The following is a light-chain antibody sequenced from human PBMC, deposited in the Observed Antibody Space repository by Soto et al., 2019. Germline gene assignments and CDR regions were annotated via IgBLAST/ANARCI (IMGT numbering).Light chain of an antibody. V-gene: IGKV1-39*01. CDR3: QQTHSVPLT. CDR2: AAS. Sequence: DIQMTQSPSSLSASVGDRVTITCRASQTIRSYLNWYQQTPGKAPKLLIYAASILQNEVPSRFSGSGSGTDFTLSITSLQFEDFATYYCQQTHSVPLTFGQGTRLEI. J-gene: IGKJ5*01. CDR1: QTIRSY.